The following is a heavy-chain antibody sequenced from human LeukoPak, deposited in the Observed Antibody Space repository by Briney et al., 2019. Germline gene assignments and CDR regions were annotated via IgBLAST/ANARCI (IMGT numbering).Heavy chain of an antibody. CDR2: IYYSGST. V-gene: IGHV4-59*01. CDR1: GGSISSYY. CDR3: ARARYSSWRTGAFDI. Sequence: PSETLSLTCTVSGGSISSYYWSWIRQPPGKGLEWIGYIYYSGSTNYNPSLKSRVTISVDTSKNQFSLKLSSVTAADTAVYYCARARYSSWRTGAFDIWGQGTMVTVSS. D-gene: IGHD6-13*01. J-gene: IGHJ3*02.